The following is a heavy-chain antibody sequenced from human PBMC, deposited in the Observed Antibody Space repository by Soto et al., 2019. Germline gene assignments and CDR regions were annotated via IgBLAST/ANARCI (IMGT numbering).Heavy chain of an antibody. D-gene: IGHD6-13*01. CDR1: GYSFTSYW. CDR3: ASRDSSSLGAFDI. V-gene: IGHV5-51*01. Sequence: AGESLKISCKGSGYSFTSYWIGWVRQMPGKGLEWMGIIYPGDSDTRYSPSFQGQVTISADKSISTAYLQWSSLKASDTAMYYCASRDSSSLGAFDIWGQGTMVTVSS. J-gene: IGHJ3*02. CDR2: IYPGDSDT.